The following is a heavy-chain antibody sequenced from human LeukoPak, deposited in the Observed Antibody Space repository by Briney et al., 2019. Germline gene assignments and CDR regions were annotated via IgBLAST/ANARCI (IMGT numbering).Heavy chain of an antibody. V-gene: IGHV3-74*01. CDR2: INSDGSST. CDR1: GFTFSSYW. CDR3: AKVTAVASTGALDY. J-gene: IGHJ4*02. D-gene: IGHD6-19*01. Sequence: GGSLRLSCAASGFTFSSYWMHWVRQAPGKGLVWVSRINSDGSSTTYADSVKGRFTISRDNAKNTLYLQMSSLRADDTAVYYCAKVTAVASTGALDYWGQGTLVTVSS.